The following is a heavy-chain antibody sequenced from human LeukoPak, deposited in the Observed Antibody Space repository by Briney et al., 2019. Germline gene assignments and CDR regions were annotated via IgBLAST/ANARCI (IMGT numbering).Heavy chain of an antibody. Sequence: GGSLRLSCAVSGFTVSNIYMSWVRQAPGKGLEWVSVIYSGGTTYYADSVKGRFSISRDNSKNTLYLQMNCLRAEDTAVYYCAKGRQYSTGWYYFDYWGKGTLVTVSS. J-gene: IGHJ4*02. D-gene: IGHD6-19*01. CDR3: AKGRQYSTGWYYFDY. V-gene: IGHV3-53*01. CDR2: IYSGGTT. CDR1: GFTVSNIY.